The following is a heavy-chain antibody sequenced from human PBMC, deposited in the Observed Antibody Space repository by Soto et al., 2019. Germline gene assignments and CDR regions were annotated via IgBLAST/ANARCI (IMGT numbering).Heavy chain of an antibody. Sequence: SVKVSCKASGGTFSSYAISWVRQAPGQGLECMGGIIPIFGTANYAQKFQGRVTITADESTSTAYMELSSLRSEDTAVYYCARPRVHNHSKNVPSMAVWGQGPTVTVSS. J-gene: IGHJ6*02. CDR1: GGTFSSYA. CDR3: ARPRVHNHSKNVPSMAV. CDR2: IIPIFGTA. V-gene: IGHV1-69*13. D-gene: IGHD1-20*01.